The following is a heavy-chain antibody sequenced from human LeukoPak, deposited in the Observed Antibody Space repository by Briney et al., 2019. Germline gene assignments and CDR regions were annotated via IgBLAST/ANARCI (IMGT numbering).Heavy chain of an antibody. D-gene: IGHD3-10*01. CDR1: GFTFSSYG. Sequence: GRSLRLSCAASGFTFSSYGMLWVRQAPGKGLEWVAVISYDGSNKYYADSVKGRFTISRDNSKNTLYLQMNSLRAEDTAVYYCAKDLVGRGSYSDRGMDVWGKGTTVTVSS. CDR3: AKDLVGRGSYSDRGMDV. J-gene: IGHJ6*04. V-gene: IGHV3-30*18. CDR2: ISYDGSNK.